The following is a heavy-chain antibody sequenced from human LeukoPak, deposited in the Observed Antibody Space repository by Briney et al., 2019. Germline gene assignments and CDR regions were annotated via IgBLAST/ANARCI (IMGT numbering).Heavy chain of an antibody. CDR2: INWNGGST. CDR1: GFTFSSYE. V-gene: IGHV3-20*04. J-gene: IGHJ4*02. D-gene: IGHD3-22*01. Sequence: GGSLRLSCAASGFTFSSYEMNWARQAPGKGLEWVSGINWNGGSTGYADSVKGRFTISRDNAKNSLYLQMNSLRAEDTALYFCASFYYDSSGYYYFFDSWGQGTLVTVSS. CDR3: ASFYYDSSGYYYFFDS.